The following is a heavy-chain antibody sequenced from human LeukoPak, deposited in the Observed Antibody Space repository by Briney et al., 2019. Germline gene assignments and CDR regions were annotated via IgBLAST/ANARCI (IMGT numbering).Heavy chain of an antibody. CDR3: ARHYYGSGRQGNWFDP. V-gene: IGHV1-8*02. D-gene: IGHD3-10*01. CDR2: MNPNSGNT. J-gene: IGHJ5*02. Sequence: ASVKVSCKASGGTFSSYAINWVRQATGQGLEWMGWMNPNSGNTGYAQKFQGRVTMTRNTSISTAYMELSSLRSEDTAVYYCARHYYGSGRQGNWFDPWGQGTLVTVSS. CDR1: GGTFSSYA.